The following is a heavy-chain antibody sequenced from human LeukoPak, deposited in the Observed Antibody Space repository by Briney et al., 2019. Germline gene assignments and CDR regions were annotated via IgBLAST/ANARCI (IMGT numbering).Heavy chain of an antibody. D-gene: IGHD1-14*01. CDR2: INQGGGQK. CDR1: GFTFSSYW. CDR3: ARDLGNQGVRGMDV. Sequence: GGSLRLSCVASGFTFSSYWMTWVRQAPGRGLEWVANINQGGGQKYYVDSLKGRFTISRDNAGGSLFLQMNSLRAEDTAVYYCARDLGNQGVRGMDVWGQGTTVTVSS. J-gene: IGHJ6*02. V-gene: IGHV3-7*05.